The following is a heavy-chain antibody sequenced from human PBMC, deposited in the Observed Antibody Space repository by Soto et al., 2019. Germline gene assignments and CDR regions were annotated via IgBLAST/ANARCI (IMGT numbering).Heavy chain of an antibody. J-gene: IGHJ5*02. CDR3: ARGVVGATNA. CDR1: GFTFSSYA. V-gene: IGHV3-30-3*01. CDR2: ISYDGSNK. Sequence: QVQLVGSGGGVVQPGRSLRLSCAASGFTFSSYAMHWVRQAPGKGLVWVAVISYDGSNKYYADSVKGRFTISRDNSKNTLYLQMNSLRAEDTAVYYCARGVVGATNAWGQGTLVTVSS. D-gene: IGHD1-26*01.